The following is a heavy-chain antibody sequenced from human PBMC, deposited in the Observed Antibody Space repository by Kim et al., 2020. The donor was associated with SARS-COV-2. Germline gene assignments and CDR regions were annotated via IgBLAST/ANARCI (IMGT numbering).Heavy chain of an antibody. D-gene: IGHD6-13*01. J-gene: IGHJ4*02. Sequence: GGSLRLSCAASGFTFSNYYMGWVRQAPGKGLEWVAYISSSGTTPYYADSVKGRFTISRDNSKYSLHLQMNSLRVDDTAVYYCVSSSWRTSFYSWGQGTLVTVSP. V-gene: IGHV3-11*01. CDR1: GFTFSNYY. CDR2: ISSSGTTP. CDR3: VSSSWRTSFYS.